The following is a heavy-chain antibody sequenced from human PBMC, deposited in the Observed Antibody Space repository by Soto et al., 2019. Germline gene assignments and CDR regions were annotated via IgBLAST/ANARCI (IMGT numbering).Heavy chain of an antibody. CDR3: ARRLGGAFDI. V-gene: IGHV4-39*02. J-gene: IGHJ3*02. CDR2: IYYSGST. Sequence: QLQLQESGPGLVKPSETLSLTCTVSGGSIRSGSYYWGWIRQPPGKGLEWIESIYYSGSTHYNPSLKSRVTISVDTSKNHFSLKLTSMTAADTAVYYCARRLGGAFDIWGQGTMVTVSS. CDR1: GGSIRSGSYY. D-gene: IGHD2-15*01.